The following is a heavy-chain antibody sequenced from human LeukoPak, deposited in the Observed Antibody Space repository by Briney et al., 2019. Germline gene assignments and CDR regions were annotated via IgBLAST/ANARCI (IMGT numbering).Heavy chain of an antibody. CDR1: GYTFTSYG. D-gene: IGHD3-16*01. CDR3: ARRGDFDY. CDR2: ISAYNGNT. Sequence: GASVKVSCKASGYTFTSYGISWVRQAPGQGLEWMGWISAYNGNTNYAQKFQGRVTITRDTSASTAYMELSSLRSEDTAVYYCARRGDFDYWGQGTLVTVSS. J-gene: IGHJ4*02. V-gene: IGHV1-18*01.